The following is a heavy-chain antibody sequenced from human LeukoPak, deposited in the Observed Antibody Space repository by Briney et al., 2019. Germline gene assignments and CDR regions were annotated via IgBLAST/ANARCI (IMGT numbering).Heavy chain of an antibody. V-gene: IGHV4-61*01. CDR3: ARTKVTNYGMDV. CDR1: GDSVNSDSSY. D-gene: IGHD4-17*01. Sequence: SETLSLTCTVSGDSVNSDSSYWTWIRQPPGKGLEWIGYIFYSGSTNYNPSLKSRVTISVDTSKNQFSLKLSSVTAADTAVYYCARTKVTNYGMDVWGQGTTVTVSS. J-gene: IGHJ6*02. CDR2: IFYSGST.